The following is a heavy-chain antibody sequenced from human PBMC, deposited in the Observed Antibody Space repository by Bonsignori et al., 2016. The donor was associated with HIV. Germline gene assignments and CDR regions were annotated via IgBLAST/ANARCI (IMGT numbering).Heavy chain of an antibody. CDR2: INPSSGGT. CDR3: ARGGDYGSDAALDY. Sequence: WVRQAPGQGLEWMGWINPSSGGTNYAQKFQGRVTMTRDTSISTAYMELSRLRSDDTAVYYCARGGDYGSDAALDYWGQGTLVTVSS. J-gene: IGHJ4*02. V-gene: IGHV1-2*02. D-gene: IGHD3-10*01.